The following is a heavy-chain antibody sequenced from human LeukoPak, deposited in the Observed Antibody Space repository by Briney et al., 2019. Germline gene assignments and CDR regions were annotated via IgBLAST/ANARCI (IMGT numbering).Heavy chain of an antibody. J-gene: IGHJ6*03. CDR1: GGSISSSSYY. D-gene: IGHD6-6*01. CDR2: IYYSGST. Sequence: SETLSLTCTVSGGSISSSSYYWGWIRQPPGKGLEWIGYIYYSGSTNYNPSLKSRVTISVDTSKNQFSLKLSSVTAADTAVYYCARVSSSSSEDYYYYYYMDVWGKGTTVTVSS. CDR3: ARVSSSSSEDYYYYYYMDV. V-gene: IGHV4-61*05.